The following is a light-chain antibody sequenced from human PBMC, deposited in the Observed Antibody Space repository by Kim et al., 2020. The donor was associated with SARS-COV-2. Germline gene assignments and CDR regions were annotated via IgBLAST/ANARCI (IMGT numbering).Light chain of an antibody. J-gene: IGLJ2*01. CDR3: QAWDSSTVV. CDR1: KLGDKY. CDR2: HDS. V-gene: IGLV3-1*01. Sequence: SYELTQPPSVSVSPGQTASITCSGDKLGDKYACWYQQKPGQSPVLVIYHDSKRPSGIPERFSGSNSGNTATLTISGTQAMDEADYYCQAWDSSTVVFGGGTQRPS.